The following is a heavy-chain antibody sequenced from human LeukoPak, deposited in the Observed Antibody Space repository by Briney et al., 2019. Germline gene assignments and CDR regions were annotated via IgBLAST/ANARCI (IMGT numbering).Heavy chain of an antibody. J-gene: IGHJ5*02. D-gene: IGHD2-15*01. CDR3: ARSIVVVAATWASGGFDP. CDR2: IYLSGST. Sequence: SQTLSLTCAVSGGSISNGDYSWNWIRQPPGKGLEWIGYIYLSGSTSYNPSLKSRVTISVDTSKNQFSLKLSSVTAADTAVYYCARSIVVVAATWASGGFDPWGQGTLVTVSS. CDR1: GGSISNGDYS. V-gene: IGHV4-30-2*01.